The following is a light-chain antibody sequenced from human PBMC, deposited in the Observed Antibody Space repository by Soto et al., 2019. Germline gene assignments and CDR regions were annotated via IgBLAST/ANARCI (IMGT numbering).Light chain of an antibody. CDR1: SSDVGGYNY. CDR2: DVS. Sequence: SALTQPRSVSGSPGQSVTISCTGTSSDVGGYNYVSWYQHHPGKAPKLIIYDVSERPSGVPDRFSGSKSGNTASLTISGLQAEDEADYYCCSYAGSYSLYVFGTGTKVTVL. V-gene: IGLV2-11*01. CDR3: CSYAGSYSLYV. J-gene: IGLJ1*01.